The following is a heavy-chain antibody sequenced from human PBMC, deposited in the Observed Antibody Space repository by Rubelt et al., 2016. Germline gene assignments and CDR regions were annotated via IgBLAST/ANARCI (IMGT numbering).Heavy chain of an antibody. Sequence: SLRLSCAASGFTFSNAWMSWVRQAPGKGLEWVGRIKSKTDGGTTDYAGPVKGRFTISRDDSKNTLYLQMNSLKTEDTAVYYCTTDRYYYDSSGFPWFDPWGQGTLVTVSS. V-gene: IGHV3-15*01. CDR2: IKSKTDGGTT. J-gene: IGHJ5*02. D-gene: IGHD3-22*01. CDR1: GFTFSNAW. CDR3: TTDRYYYDSSGFPWFDP.